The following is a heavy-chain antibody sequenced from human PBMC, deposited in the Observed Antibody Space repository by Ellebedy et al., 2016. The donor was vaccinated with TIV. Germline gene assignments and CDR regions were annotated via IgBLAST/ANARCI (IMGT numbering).Heavy chain of an antibody. D-gene: IGHD6-19*01. V-gene: IGHV4-31*03. Sequence: SETLSLTXTVSGGSVSSGSYYWSWIRQPPGKGLEWIGYIYYSGSTYYNPSLKSRVTISVDTSKNQFSLKLSSVTAADTAVYYCARGRGGVVVAGMWFDYWGQGTLVTVSA. J-gene: IGHJ4*02. CDR3: ARGRGGVVVAGMWFDY. CDR2: IYYSGST. CDR1: GGSVSSGSYY.